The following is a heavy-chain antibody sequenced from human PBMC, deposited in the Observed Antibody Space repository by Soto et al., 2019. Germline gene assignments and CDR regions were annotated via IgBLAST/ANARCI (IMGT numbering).Heavy chain of an antibody. V-gene: IGHV4-59*01. Sequence: QVQLQESGPGLVKPSETLSLTCTGSGGSISRYYWSWIRQPPGKVLEWIGYIYDSGSTNYNPSLKSRVTISVDTSKNQFSLKLSSVTAAYTAVYYCASLYGDYSPYFDYWGQGTLVTVSS. D-gene: IGHD4-17*01. J-gene: IGHJ4*02. CDR1: GGSISRYY. CDR3: ASLYGDYSPYFDY. CDR2: IYDSGST.